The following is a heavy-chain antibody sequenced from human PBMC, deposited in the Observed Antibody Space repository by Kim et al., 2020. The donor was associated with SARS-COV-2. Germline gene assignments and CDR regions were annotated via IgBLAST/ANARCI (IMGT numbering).Heavy chain of an antibody. J-gene: IGHJ5*02. Sequence: SETLSLTCAVYGGSFSGYYWSWIRQPPGKGLEWIGEINHSGSTNYNPSPKSRVTISVDTSKNQFSLKLSSVTAADTAVYYCARRKITIFGVVMGWFDPWGQGTLVTVSS. D-gene: IGHD3-3*01. V-gene: IGHV4-34*01. CDR2: INHSGST. CDR1: GGSFSGYY. CDR3: ARRKITIFGVVMGWFDP.